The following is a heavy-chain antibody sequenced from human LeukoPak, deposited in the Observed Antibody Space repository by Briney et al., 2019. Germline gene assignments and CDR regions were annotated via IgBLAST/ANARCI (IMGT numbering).Heavy chain of an antibody. Sequence: PGGSLRLSCAASGFTFSSSAMSWVRQAPGKGLEWVSAISGSGGSTYYADSVKGRFTISRDNSKNTLYLQMNSLRAEDTAVYYCAKDNRGYSLYFDYWGQGTLVTVSS. CDR2: ISGSGGST. CDR3: AKDNRGYSLYFDY. J-gene: IGHJ4*02. D-gene: IGHD5-18*01. CDR1: GFTFSSSA. V-gene: IGHV3-23*01.